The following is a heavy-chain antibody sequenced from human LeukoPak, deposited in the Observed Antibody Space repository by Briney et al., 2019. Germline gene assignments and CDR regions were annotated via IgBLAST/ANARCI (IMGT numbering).Heavy chain of an antibody. CDR2: INEYGSKK. J-gene: IGHJ4*02. CDR1: GLTFSTNG. CDR3: ARAVTSTEGY. V-gene: IGHV3-7*03. Sequence: PGGSLRLSCAASGLTFSTNGMTWVRQAPGKGLEWVASINEYGSKKSYVESVKGRFTISRGNAQKSLYLEMNSLRAEDTAVYYCARAVTSTEGYWGQGTLVTVSS.